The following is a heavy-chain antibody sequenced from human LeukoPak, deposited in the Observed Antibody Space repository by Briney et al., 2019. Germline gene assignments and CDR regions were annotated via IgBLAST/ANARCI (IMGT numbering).Heavy chain of an antibody. V-gene: IGHV3-7*01. CDR1: GFTFTDYW. CDR2: IRQDGSEK. D-gene: IGHD6-13*01. Sequence: GGSLRLSCEVSGFTFTDYWMNWVRQAPGKGPEWVASIRQDGSEKTYVDSVKGRFTISRDNTKNSLSLQLNGLRAEDMAVYYCARDGTAAGLYFDLWGQGTLVTVSS. CDR3: ARDGTAAGLYFDL. J-gene: IGHJ4*01.